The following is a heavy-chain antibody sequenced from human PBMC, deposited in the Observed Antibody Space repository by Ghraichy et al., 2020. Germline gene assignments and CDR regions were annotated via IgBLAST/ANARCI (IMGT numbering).Heavy chain of an antibody. CDR3: ARAAYGPDFDFWSGKDAFDI. D-gene: IGHD3-3*01. Sequence: SETLSLTCTVSGGSISSGGYYWSWIRQHPGKGLEWIGYIYYSGSTYYNPSLKSRVTISVDTSKNQFSLKLSSVTAADTAVYYCARAAYGPDFDFWSGKDAFDIWGQGTMVTVSS. CDR1: GGSISSGGYY. J-gene: IGHJ3*02. CDR2: IYYSGST. V-gene: IGHV4-31*03.